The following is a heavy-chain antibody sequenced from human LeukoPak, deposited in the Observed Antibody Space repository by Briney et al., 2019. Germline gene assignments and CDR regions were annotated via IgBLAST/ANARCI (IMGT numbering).Heavy chain of an antibody. J-gene: IGHJ4*02. CDR2: ISAYNGNT. CDR1: GYTFTSYG. Sequence: GASVKVSCKASGYTFTSYGISWVRQAPGQGLEWMGWISAYNGNTNYAQKLQDRVTMTTDTSTSTAYVELRSLRYDDTAVYYCARGIRDTAMVMDYGGQGTLVTVSS. V-gene: IGHV1-18*01. D-gene: IGHD5-18*01. CDR3: ARGIRDTAMVMDY.